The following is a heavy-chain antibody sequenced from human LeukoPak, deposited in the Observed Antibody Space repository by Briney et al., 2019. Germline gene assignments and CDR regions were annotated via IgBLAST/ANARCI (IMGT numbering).Heavy chain of an antibody. CDR3: AKDFYDFWSGYPNWFDP. V-gene: IGHV3-33*06. J-gene: IGHJ5*02. D-gene: IGHD3-3*01. Sequence: PGRSLRLSCAASGFTFSSYGMHWVRQAPGKGLEWVAVIWYDGSNKYYADSVKGRFTISRDNSKNTLYLQMNSLRAEDTAVYYCAKDFYDFWSGYPNWFDPWGQGTLVTVSS. CDR2: IWYDGSNK. CDR1: GFTFSSYG.